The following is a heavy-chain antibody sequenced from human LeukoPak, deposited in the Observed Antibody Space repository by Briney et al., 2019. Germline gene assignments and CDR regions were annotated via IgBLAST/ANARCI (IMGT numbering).Heavy chain of an antibody. CDR2: ITSSGST. V-gene: IGHV3-23*01. Sequence: GGSLRLSCAASGFTFNNYAMNWVRQAPGKGLEWVSVITSSGSTYYADSVKGRFTISRDNSKNTLYLQMNSLRAEDTAIYYCAKDLYGDYDFDCWGRGTLVTASS. CDR1: GFTFNNYA. D-gene: IGHD4-17*01. J-gene: IGHJ4*02. CDR3: AKDLYGDYDFDC.